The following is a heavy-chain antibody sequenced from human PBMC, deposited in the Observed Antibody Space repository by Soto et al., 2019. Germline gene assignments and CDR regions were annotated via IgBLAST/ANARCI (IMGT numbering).Heavy chain of an antibody. CDR1: GFIFSKNA. CDR2: INYNAGST. J-gene: IGHJ6*02. CDR3: AKSRQQSIGYYYYYGMDV. V-gene: IGHV3-23*01. D-gene: IGHD3-22*01. Sequence: AGGSLRLSCAASGFIFSKNAMSWVRQAPGKGLEWVSSINYNAGSTYYADSVKGRLTISRDNSNNTLYLQMDSLRAEDTAVYYCAKSRQQSIGYYYYYGMDVWGQGTTVTVSS.